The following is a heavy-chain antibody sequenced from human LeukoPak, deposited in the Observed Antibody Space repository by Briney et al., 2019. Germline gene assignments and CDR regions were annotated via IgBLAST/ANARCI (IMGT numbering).Heavy chain of an antibody. V-gene: IGHV4-59*01. CDR3: ARAHDSSGYDWFDP. CDR1: GGSISSYY. D-gene: IGHD3-22*01. J-gene: IGHJ5*02. Sequence: SETPSLTCTVSGGSISSYYWSWIRQPPGKGLEWIGYIYYSGSTNYNPSLKSRVTISVDTSKNQFSLKLSSVTAADTAVYYCARAHDSSGYDWFDPWGQGTLVTVSS. CDR2: IYYSGST.